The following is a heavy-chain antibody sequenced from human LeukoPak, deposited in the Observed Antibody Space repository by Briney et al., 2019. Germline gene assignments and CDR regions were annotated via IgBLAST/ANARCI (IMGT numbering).Heavy chain of an antibody. V-gene: IGHV7-4-1*02. J-gene: IGHJ4*02. CDR3: ARVGPEYSSGWYGVAAYYFDY. CDR1: GYTFTSYA. Sequence: ASVKVSCKASGYTFTSYAMNWVRQAPGQGLEWMGWINTNTGNPTYAQGFTGRFVFSLDTSVSTAYLQISSLKAEDTAVYYCARVGPEYSSGWYGVAAYYFDYRGQGTLVTVSS. D-gene: IGHD6-19*01. CDR2: INTNTGNP.